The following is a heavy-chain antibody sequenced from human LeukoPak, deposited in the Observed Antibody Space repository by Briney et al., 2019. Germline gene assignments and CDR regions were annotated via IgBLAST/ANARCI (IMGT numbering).Heavy chain of an antibody. J-gene: IGHJ4*02. CDR3: TTDFISSGIAKNY. Sequence: GGSLRLSCAASGFTFSNAWMSWVRQAPGKGLEWVGRIKSKTDGGTTDYAAPVKDRFTISRDDSKNTLYLQMNSLKTEDTAVYYCTTDFISSGIAKNYWGQGTLVTVSS. V-gene: IGHV3-15*01. CDR1: GFTFSNAW. D-gene: IGHD6-13*01. CDR2: IKSKTDGGTT.